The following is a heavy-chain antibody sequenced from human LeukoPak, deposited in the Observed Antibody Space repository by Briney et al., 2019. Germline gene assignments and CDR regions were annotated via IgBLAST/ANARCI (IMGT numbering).Heavy chain of an antibody. CDR3: ARGGSGTGSYYDFWSGRPDY. D-gene: IGHD3-3*01. V-gene: IGHV3-30-3*01. J-gene: IGHJ4*02. CDR1: GFTFSSYA. CDR2: ISYDGSNK. Sequence: GRSLRLSCAASGFTFSSYAMHWVRQAPGKGLEWVAVISYDGSNKYYADSVKGRFTISRDNSKNTLYLQMNSLRAEDTAVYYCARGGSGTGSYYDFWSGRPDYWGQGTLVTVSS.